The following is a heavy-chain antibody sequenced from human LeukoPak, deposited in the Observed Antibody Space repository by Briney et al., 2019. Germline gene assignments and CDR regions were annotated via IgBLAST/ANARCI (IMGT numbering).Heavy chain of an antibody. CDR2: IRSDGSDT. V-gene: IGHV3-74*01. CDR3: ARDWFHAIDY. D-gene: IGHD2/OR15-2a*01. Sequence: GGSLRLSCAASRFNFSSYSINWVRQAPGEGLVWVSRIRSDGSDTRYAEAVKGRFTISRDNAKNTLYLQMNSLRAEDTAVYYCARDWFHAIDYWGQGTLVTVSS. J-gene: IGHJ4*02. CDR1: RFNFSSYS.